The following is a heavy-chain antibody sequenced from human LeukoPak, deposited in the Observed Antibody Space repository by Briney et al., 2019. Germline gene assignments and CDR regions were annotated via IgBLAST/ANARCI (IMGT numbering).Heavy chain of an antibody. D-gene: IGHD4-17*01. Sequence: SETLSLTCAVYGGSFSGYYWSWIRQPPGKGLEWIGEINHSGSTNYNPSLKSRVTISVDTSKNQFSLKLSSVTAADTAVYHCARGKISVGSSDYVPSYHYYGMDVWGQGTTVTVSS. CDR2: INHSGST. V-gene: IGHV4-34*01. CDR3: ARGKISVGSSDYVPSYHYYGMDV. J-gene: IGHJ6*02. CDR1: GGSFSGYY.